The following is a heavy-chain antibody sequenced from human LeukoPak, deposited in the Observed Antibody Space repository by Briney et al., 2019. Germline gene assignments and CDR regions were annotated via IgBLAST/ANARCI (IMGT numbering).Heavy chain of an antibody. CDR3: ARGKSSIAARRSSWFDP. CDR1: GGSINSYY. Sequence: KPSETLSLICTVSGGSINSYYWSWIRQPAGKGLEWIGRIYSSGNTNYNPSLKSRVTMSVDTSRNQFSLKLSSVTAADTAVYYCARGKSSIAARRSSWFDPWGQGTLVTVSS. D-gene: IGHD6-6*01. V-gene: IGHV4-4*07. J-gene: IGHJ5*02. CDR2: IYSSGNT.